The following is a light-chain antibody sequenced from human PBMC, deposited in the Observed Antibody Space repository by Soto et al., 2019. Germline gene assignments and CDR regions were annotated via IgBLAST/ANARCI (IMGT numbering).Light chain of an antibody. CDR2: EVS. CDR1: SSDVGAYSY. V-gene: IGLV2-8*01. Sequence: QSVLTQPPSASGSPGQSVTISCTGTSSDVGAYSYVSWYQQHPGKAPKLIISEVSQRPSGVPDRFSGSKSGNTASLTVSGLXAEDEADYYCSSHAGSIHFYVFGTGTKVTVL. CDR3: SSHAGSIHFYV. J-gene: IGLJ1*01.